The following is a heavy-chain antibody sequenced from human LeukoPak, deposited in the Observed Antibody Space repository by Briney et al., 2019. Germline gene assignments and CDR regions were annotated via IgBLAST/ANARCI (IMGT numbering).Heavy chain of an antibody. CDR2: ISAYTGNT. CDR3: ARSVLRYFDLDY. D-gene: IGHD3-9*01. CDR1: GYTFPNYG. V-gene: IGHV1-18*01. J-gene: IGHJ4*02. Sequence: ASVKVSCKASGYTFPNYGITWVRQAPGQGLEWVGWISAYTGNTNYAQKLQGRVTMTTDTSTSTAYMELRSLRSDDTAVYYCARSVLRYFDLDYWGQGTLVTVSS.